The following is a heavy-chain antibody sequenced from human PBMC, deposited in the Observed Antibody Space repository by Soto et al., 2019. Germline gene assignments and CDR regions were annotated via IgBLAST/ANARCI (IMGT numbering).Heavy chain of an antibody. CDR3: AASVTAPGGFDV. CDR2: ISTAGIT. CDR1: GFTVTAKY. D-gene: IGHD2-21*02. J-gene: IGHJ3*01. V-gene: IGHV3-53*01. Sequence: GGSLRLSCAVSGFTVTAKYMIWVRQAPGKDLEWVSAISTAGITSYADSVRGRLSIFRDKTKNTLSLQMDTLKVDDTAVYYCAASVTAPGGFDVWGQGTTVTVSS.